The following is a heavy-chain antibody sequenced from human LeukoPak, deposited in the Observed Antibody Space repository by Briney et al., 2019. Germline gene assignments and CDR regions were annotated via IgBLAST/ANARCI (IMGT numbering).Heavy chain of an antibody. D-gene: IGHD3-10*01. V-gene: IGHV5-51*01. CDR1: GFSFPNYW. CDR2: IYPEDSDT. CDR3: ARETFGGTAFDI. Sequence: GESLKISCKGSGFSFPNYWIGWVRQMPGKGLEWMGIIYPEDSDTRYSPSFQGHVTMSVDTSIMTAYLHWSSLKASDTAMYYCARETFGGTAFDIWGQGTMVTVSS. J-gene: IGHJ3*02.